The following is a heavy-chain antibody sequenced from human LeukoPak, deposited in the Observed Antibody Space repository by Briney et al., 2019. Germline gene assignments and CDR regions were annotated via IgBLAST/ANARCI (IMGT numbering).Heavy chain of an antibody. CDR1: GGSFSGYY. D-gene: IGHD3-10*01. V-gene: IGHV4-34*01. Sequence: SETLSLTCAVYGGSFSGYYWSWIRQPPGKGLEWIGEINHSGSTNYNPSLKSRVTISVDTSENQFSLKLSSVTAADTAVYYCARGRRYYYGSGSYYWFDPWGQGTLVTVSS. J-gene: IGHJ5*02. CDR3: ARGRRYYYGSGSYYWFDP. CDR2: INHSGST.